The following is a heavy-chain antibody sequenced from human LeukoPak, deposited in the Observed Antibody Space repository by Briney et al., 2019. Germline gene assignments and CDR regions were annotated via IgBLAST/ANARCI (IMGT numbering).Heavy chain of an antibody. D-gene: IGHD3-10*01. V-gene: IGHV4-4*07. Sequence: SETLSLTCTVSGGSISSYYWSWIRQPAGKGLEWIGRIYTSGSTNYNPPLKSRVTMSVDTSKNQFSLKLSTVTAADTAVYYCARGPVTMVRGVSYFDYWGQGTLVTVSS. J-gene: IGHJ4*02. CDR3: ARGPVTMVRGVSYFDY. CDR1: GGSISSYY. CDR2: IYTSGST.